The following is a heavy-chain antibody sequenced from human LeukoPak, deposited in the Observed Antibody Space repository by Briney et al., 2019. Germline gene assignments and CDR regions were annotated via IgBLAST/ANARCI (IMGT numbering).Heavy chain of an antibody. CDR2: ISSSGSSI. Sequence: PGGSLRLSCAASGLTFSSYEMNWVRQAPGKGLEWVSYISSSGSSIYYADSVKGRFTISRDNAKKSLYLQMHSLRAEDTAVYYCARDLLRPEVVAVAGTSFYYWGQGTLVTVSS. CDR3: ARDLLRPEVVAVAGTSFYY. J-gene: IGHJ4*02. D-gene: IGHD6-19*01. CDR1: GLTFSSYE. V-gene: IGHV3-48*03.